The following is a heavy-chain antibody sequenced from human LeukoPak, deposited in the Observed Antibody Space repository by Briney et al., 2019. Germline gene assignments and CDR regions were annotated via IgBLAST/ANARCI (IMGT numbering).Heavy chain of an antibody. J-gene: IGHJ3*02. CDR1: GGSISSNSYY. CDR3: ARDQLWFGDAFDI. Sequence: PSETLSLTCAVSGGSISSNSYYWGWIRQPPGKGLEWIGSIYYSGSTYYNPSLKSRVAISVDTSKNQFSLKLSSVTAADTAVYYCARDQLWFGDAFDIWGQGTMVTVSS. V-gene: IGHV4-39*07. D-gene: IGHD3-10*01. CDR2: IYYSGST.